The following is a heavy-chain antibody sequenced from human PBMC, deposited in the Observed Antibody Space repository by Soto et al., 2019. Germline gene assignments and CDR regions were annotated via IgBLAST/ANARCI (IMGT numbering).Heavy chain of an antibody. CDR2: IGSSGSTR. CDR1: GFTFSTSE. CDR3: ARWELLTGFDY. V-gene: IGHV3-48*03. Sequence: EVQLVESGGDLVQPGGSLRLSCAASGFTFSTSEMAWVRQAPGKGLEWVSYIGSSGSTRYYADSVKGRFTHFRDNAKKSRYLQMNSLRAEDTAVYYCARWELLTGFDYWGQGTLVSVSS. J-gene: IGHJ4*02. D-gene: IGHD1-26*01.